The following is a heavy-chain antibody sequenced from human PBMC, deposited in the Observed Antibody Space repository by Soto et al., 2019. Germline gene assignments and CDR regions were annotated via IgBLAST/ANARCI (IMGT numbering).Heavy chain of an antibody. CDR3: ARIVVVVAATHDAFDI. Sequence: SETLSLTCTISGGSISRYYWSWIRQPPGKGLEWIGFMHYSGTTTYNPSLKSRVTISVYTSKSQFFLNLSSVTAADTAVYYCARIVVVVAATHDAFDIWGQGTMLTVSS. CDR1: GGSISRYY. D-gene: IGHD2-15*01. CDR2: MHYSGTT. V-gene: IGHV4-59*12. J-gene: IGHJ3*02.